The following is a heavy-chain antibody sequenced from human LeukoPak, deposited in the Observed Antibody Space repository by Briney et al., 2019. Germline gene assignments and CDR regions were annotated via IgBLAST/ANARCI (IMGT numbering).Heavy chain of an antibody. V-gene: IGHV3-30-3*01. CDR2: ISFDGSKA. J-gene: IGHJ3*02. CDR3: ARDHYWLGYCSDGVCRDTFDI. Sequence: GGSLRLSCTASGFTFRSYAMHWVRQAPGKGLEWVAVISFDGSKAYYADSVRGRFTISRDNSKDTLYVQVNSLRAEDTAVYYCARDHYWLGYCSDGVCRDTFDIWGQGTMVTVSS. D-gene: IGHD2-8*01. CDR1: GFTFRSYA.